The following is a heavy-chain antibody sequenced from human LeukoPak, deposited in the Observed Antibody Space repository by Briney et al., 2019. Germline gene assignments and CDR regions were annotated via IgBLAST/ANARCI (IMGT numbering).Heavy chain of an antibody. D-gene: IGHD1-14*01. CDR1: LDSTTSNF. Sequence: SETLSLTCTVSLDSTTSNFWSWVRQPPGKGLGWIGEIYRSGSPNYNPSLQSRVTISIDRSRNQIVLELSSVTAADTAVYYCAREILGGFNPGAYWGQGTLVTVSS. V-gene: IGHV4-4*02. CDR3: AREILGGFNPGAY. CDR2: IYRSGSP. J-gene: IGHJ4*02.